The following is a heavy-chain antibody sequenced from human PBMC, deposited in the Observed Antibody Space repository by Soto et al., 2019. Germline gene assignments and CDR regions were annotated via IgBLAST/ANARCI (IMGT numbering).Heavy chain of an antibody. CDR3: AREPTRDYYGSGRLTWAWFDP. J-gene: IGHJ5*02. CDR2: IIPIFGTA. CDR1: GGTFSSYA. D-gene: IGHD3-10*01. Sequence: QVQLVQSGAEVKKPGSSVKVSCKASGGTFSSYAISWVRQAPGQGLEWMGGIIPIFGTANYAQKFQGRVTITADKSTSTASMELSSQRSEDRAGYYCAREPTRDYYGSGRLTWAWFDPWGQGTLVTVSS. V-gene: IGHV1-69*06.